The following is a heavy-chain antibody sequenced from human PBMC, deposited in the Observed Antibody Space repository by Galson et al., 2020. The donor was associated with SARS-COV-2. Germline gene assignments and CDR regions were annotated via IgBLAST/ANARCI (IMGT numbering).Heavy chain of an antibody. D-gene: IGHD6-19*01. Sequence: SETLSLTCTVFGGSIGGTDYYWVWIRQPPGKGLEWIGSMYYSGSVYYNPSLKRRVTISVDTSKNQFSLRLNSVTAAGTAVYFCARQATGDIAVHFDYWGQGTLVSVSS. CDR1: GGSIGGTDYY. CDR2: MYYSGSV. V-gene: IGHV4-39*01. CDR3: ARQATGDIAVHFDY. J-gene: IGHJ4*02.